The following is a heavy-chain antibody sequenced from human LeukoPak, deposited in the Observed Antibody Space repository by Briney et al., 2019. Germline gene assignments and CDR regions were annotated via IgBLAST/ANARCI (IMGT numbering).Heavy chain of an antibody. CDR1: GFSFSSYW. V-gene: IGHV3-7*03. CDR2: VRQDGSQK. J-gene: IGHJ4*02. Sequence: GGSLRLSCRACGFSFSSYWMSWVRQAPGKGLEWVANVRQDGSQKYYLDSVKGRFTISRDNAKNSLYLQMDSLRVEVTAVYYCARDSGYRNYWGQGTPVTVSS. CDR3: ARDSGYRNY. D-gene: IGHD3-16*02.